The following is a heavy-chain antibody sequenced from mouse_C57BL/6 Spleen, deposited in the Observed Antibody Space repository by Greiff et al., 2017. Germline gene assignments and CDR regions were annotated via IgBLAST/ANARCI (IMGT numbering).Heavy chain of an antibody. CDR3: AVCDYGGRAAAWFAY. Sequence: QVQLQQPGAELVRPGSSVKLSCKASGYTFTSYWMHWVKQRHIKGLEWIGNIDPSDSETHYNQKFKDQATLTVDKSSSTAYMQLCSLTSEDSAVYYWAVCDYGGRAAAWFAYWGQGTLVTVSA. J-gene: IGHJ3*01. D-gene: IGHD2-4*01. CDR2: IDPSDSET. V-gene: IGHV1-52*01. CDR1: GYTFTSYW.